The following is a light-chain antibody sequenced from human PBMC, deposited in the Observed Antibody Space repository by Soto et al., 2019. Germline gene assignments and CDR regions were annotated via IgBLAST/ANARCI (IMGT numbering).Light chain of an antibody. Sequence: QSALTQPAPVSGSPGQSITISCTGTSCDVGGYNYVSWYQQHPGKAPKLMIYDVSNRPSGVSNRFSGSKSGNTASLTISGLQAEDEADYYCSSYTSSISVVFGGGTKVTVL. CDR2: DVS. J-gene: IGLJ2*01. CDR3: SSYTSSISVV. V-gene: IGLV2-14*01. CDR1: SCDVGGYNY.